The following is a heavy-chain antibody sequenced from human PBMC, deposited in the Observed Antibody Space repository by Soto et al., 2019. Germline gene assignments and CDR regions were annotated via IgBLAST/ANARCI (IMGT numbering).Heavy chain of an antibody. J-gene: IGHJ6*02. V-gene: IGHV1-69*12. D-gene: IGHD2-2*01. Sequence: QVQLVHSGAEVKKPGSSVKVSCKASGGTFSSYAISWVRQAPGQGLEWMGGIIPVFGTANYAPKFQGRVPITADESTSTAYMELSSLRSEDTAVYYCARHVPAAGYYYGMDVWGQGTTVTVSS. CDR2: IIPVFGTA. CDR1: GGTFSSYA. CDR3: ARHVPAAGYYYGMDV.